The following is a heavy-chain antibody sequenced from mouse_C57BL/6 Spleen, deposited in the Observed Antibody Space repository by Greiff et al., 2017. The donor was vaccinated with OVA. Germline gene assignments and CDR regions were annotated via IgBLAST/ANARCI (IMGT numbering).Heavy chain of an antibody. D-gene: IGHD2-5*01. Sequence: VKLVESGPGLVQPSQSLSITCTVSGFSLTSYGVHWVRQSPGKGLEWLGVIWSGGSTDYNAAFISRLSISKDNSKSQVFFKMNSLQADDTAIYYCARTGGGYSNYAMDYWGQGTSVTVSS. CDR1: GFSLTSYG. CDR2: IWSGGST. V-gene: IGHV2-2*01. J-gene: IGHJ4*01. CDR3: ARTGGGYSNYAMDY.